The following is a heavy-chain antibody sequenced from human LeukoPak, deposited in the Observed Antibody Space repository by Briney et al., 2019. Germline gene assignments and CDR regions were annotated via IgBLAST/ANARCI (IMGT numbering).Heavy chain of an antibody. CDR1: GFTFSSYS. J-gene: IGHJ6*02. Sequence: GGSLRLSCAASGFTFSSYSMNWVRQAPGKGLEWVSSISSSSSYIYYADSVKGRFTISRDNAKNSLYLQMNSLRAEDTAVYYCARDGVVAAQSHYYYGMDAWGQGTTVIVSS. V-gene: IGHV3-21*01. CDR3: ARDGVVAAQSHYYYGMDA. D-gene: IGHD2-15*01. CDR2: ISSSSSYI.